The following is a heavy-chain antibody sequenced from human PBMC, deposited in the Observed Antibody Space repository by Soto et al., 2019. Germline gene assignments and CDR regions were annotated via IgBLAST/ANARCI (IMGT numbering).Heavy chain of an antibody. CDR1: GFTVSGNS. J-gene: IGHJ4*02. Sequence: EVQLVETGGGLIQPGGSLRLSCAASGFTVSGNSMSWVRQALGKGLEWVSVIYNGGGTYYADSVKGRFTISRDNSKNSLYLKMHSLRAEDTAVYYFASTSGSAYDYGGQGTWFTVSS. CDR3: ASTSGSAYDY. V-gene: IGHV3-53*02. D-gene: IGHD6-25*01. CDR2: IYNGGGT.